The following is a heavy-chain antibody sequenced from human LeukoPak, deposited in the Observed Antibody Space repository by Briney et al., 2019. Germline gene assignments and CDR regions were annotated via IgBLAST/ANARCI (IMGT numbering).Heavy chain of an antibody. Sequence: PGGSLRLSCEASGFTSSSYWMSWVRQAPGKGLEWVANIKQDGSDRYYVDSLKGRFTVSRDNARNSLYLQINSLRVGDTAVYFCARVGAATFYWYYMDVWGKGTTVTVSS. V-gene: IGHV3-7*01. CDR1: GFTSSSYW. CDR3: ARVGAATFYWYYMDV. CDR2: IKQDGSDR. J-gene: IGHJ6*03. D-gene: IGHD2-15*01.